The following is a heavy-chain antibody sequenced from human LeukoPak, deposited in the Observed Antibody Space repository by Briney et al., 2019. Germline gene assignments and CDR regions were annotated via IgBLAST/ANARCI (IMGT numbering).Heavy chain of an antibody. CDR2: IYHSGST. Sequence: PSETLSLTCAVSGGSISSSNWWSWVRQPPGKGLEWIAEIYHSGSTNYNPSLKSRVTISVDKSKNQFSLKLSSVTAADTAVYYCARGVAAAGTDWFDPWGQGTLVTVSS. CDR3: ARGVAAAGTDWFDP. V-gene: IGHV4-4*02. D-gene: IGHD6-13*01. J-gene: IGHJ5*02. CDR1: GGSISSSNW.